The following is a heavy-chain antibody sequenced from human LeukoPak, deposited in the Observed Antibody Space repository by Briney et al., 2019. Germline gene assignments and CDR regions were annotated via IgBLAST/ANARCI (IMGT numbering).Heavy chain of an antibody. Sequence: PSETLSLTCTVSGGSMSSYYWSWIRQPPGKGLEWIGFIYYSGSTKYNPSLKSRVTISVDTSKNQFSLKLSSVTAADTAVYYCARGARAGYNLEPFDYWGQGTLVTVSS. V-gene: IGHV4-59*08. CDR2: IYYSGST. J-gene: IGHJ4*02. D-gene: IGHD5-24*01. CDR1: GGSMSSYY. CDR3: ARGARAGYNLEPFDY.